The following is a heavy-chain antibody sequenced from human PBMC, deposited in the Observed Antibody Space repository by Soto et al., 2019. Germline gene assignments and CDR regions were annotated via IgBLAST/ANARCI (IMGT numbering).Heavy chain of an antibody. CDR2: ISAYNGNT. CDR1: GYTFTSYG. J-gene: IGHJ4*02. V-gene: IGHV1-18*01. Sequence: ASVKVSCKASGYTFTSYGISWVRQATGQGLEWMGWISAYNGNTNYAQKLQGRVTMTTDTSTSTAYMELRSLRSDDTAVYYCARAFRGYSGYDISPSTRLIDYWGQGTLVTVSS. CDR3: ARAFRGYSGYDISPSTRLIDY. D-gene: IGHD5-12*01.